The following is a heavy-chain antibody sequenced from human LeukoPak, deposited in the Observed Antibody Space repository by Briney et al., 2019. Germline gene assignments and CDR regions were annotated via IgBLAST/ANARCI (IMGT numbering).Heavy chain of an antibody. CDR2: IYHSGST. J-gene: IGHJ5*02. V-gene: IGHV4-30-2*01. CDR1: GGSISSGGYS. D-gene: IGHD6-13*01. CDR3: ARVYSSSWYSWFDP. Sequence: SETLSLTCAVSGGSISSGGYSWSWIRQPPGKGLEWIGYIYHSGSTYYNPSLKSRVTISVDRSKNQFSLKLSSVTAADTAVYYCARVYSSSWYSWFDPWGQGTLVTVSS.